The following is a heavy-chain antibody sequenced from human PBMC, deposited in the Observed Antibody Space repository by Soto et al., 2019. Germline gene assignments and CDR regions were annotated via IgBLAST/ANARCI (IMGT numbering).Heavy chain of an antibody. CDR2: IKQDGSEK. Sequence: PXGSLRLSCAASGFTFSSYWMSWVRQAPGKGLDWVANIKQDGSEKYYVDSVKGRFTISRDNAKNSLYLQMNSLRAEDTAVYYCARVASGSYSYYFDYWGQGALVTVSS. V-gene: IGHV3-7*01. D-gene: IGHD1-26*01. CDR3: ARVASGSYSYYFDY. J-gene: IGHJ4*02. CDR1: GFTFSSYW.